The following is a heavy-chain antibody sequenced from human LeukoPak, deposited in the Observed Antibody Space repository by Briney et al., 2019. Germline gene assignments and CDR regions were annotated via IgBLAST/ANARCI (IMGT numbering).Heavy chain of an antibody. J-gene: IGHJ4*02. CDR2: IYNGDNT. V-gene: IGHV3-66*01. CDR3: ARASRWLAFDN. Sequence: GGSLRLSCVASRFTVSNNHMNWVRQAPGKGLEWVSVIYNGDNTYYADSVQGRFTISKDNSKNTLYLQMNSLRPEDTAVYFCARASRWLAFDNWGRGTLVTVSS. CDR1: RFTVSNNH. D-gene: IGHD6-19*01.